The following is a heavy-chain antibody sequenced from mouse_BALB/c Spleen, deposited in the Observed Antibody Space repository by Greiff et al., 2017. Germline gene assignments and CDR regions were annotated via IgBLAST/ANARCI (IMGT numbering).Heavy chain of an antibody. Sequence: LVESGPELKKPGETVKISCKASGYTFTNYGMNWVKQAPGKGLKWMGWINTYTGEPTYADDFKGRFAFSLETSASTAYLQINNLKNEDTATYFCARWGNFSYAMDYWGQGTSVTVSS. V-gene: IGHV9-3-1*01. CDR3: ARWGNFSYAMDY. D-gene: IGHD2-1*01. CDR2: INTYTGEP. CDR1: GYTFTNYG. J-gene: IGHJ4*01.